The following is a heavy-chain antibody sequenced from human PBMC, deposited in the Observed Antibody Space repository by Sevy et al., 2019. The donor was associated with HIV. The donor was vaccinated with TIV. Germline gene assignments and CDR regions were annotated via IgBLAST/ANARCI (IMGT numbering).Heavy chain of an antibody. J-gene: IGHJ6*02. CDR3: ARGPAWFGAYGLDV. Sequence: ASVKVCCKASGYTFTGYAIHWVRQAPGQRLEWMGWINADNGNTKYSQKFQDRVNLTRDTSANTAYMELSSLRYEDTATYYCARGPAWFGAYGLDVWGLGTTVTVSS. D-gene: IGHD3-10*01. V-gene: IGHV1-3*01. CDR2: INADNGNT. CDR1: GYTFTGYA.